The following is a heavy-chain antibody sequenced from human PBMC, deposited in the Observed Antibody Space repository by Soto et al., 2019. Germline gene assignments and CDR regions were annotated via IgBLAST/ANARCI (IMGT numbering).Heavy chain of an antibody. Sequence: GSLRLSCAASGFTFSGYAMDWVRQAPGKGLEWVAVISRDGSNKYYAESVKGRFTISRDNSKNTLYLQMNSLKVEDTALYYCARDSSGWYNFDYWGQGTVVTVSS. J-gene: IGHJ4*02. V-gene: IGHV3-30-3*01. D-gene: IGHD6-19*01. CDR1: GFTFSGYA. CDR2: ISRDGSNK. CDR3: ARDSSGWYNFDY.